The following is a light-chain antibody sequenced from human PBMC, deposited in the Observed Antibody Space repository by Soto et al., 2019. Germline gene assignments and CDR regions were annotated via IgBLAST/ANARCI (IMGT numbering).Light chain of an antibody. CDR2: DAY. J-gene: IGKJ3*01. V-gene: IGKV3-11*01. Sequence: ETVLTQSPATLSLSPGDRATLSCRTSQSVSPYLAWYQQRPGQAPRLLIYDAYNRAAGIPARFSGSGSGTDFTLTISSIEPEDFAVYYCQERTNWPPGITFGPGTTVDIK. CDR3: QERTNWPPGIT. CDR1: QSVSPY.